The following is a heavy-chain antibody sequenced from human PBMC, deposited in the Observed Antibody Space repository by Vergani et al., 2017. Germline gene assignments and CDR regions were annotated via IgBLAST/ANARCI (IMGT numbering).Heavy chain of an antibody. Sequence: VQLVQSGAEVKKPGSSVKVSCKASGGTFTDYYMHWVQQAPGKGLEWMGLVDPEDGETIYVEKFQGRVTITADTSTDTAYMELSSLRSEDTAVYYCASASPSGYSSSPAPWGQGTLVTVSS. D-gene: IGHD6-13*01. CDR2: VDPEDGET. J-gene: IGHJ5*02. CDR3: ASASPSGYSSSPAP. CDR1: GGTFTDYY. V-gene: IGHV1-69-2*01.